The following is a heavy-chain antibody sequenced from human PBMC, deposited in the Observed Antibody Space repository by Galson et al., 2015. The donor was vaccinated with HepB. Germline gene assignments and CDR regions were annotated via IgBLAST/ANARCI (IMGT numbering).Heavy chain of an antibody. CDR3: AKDRSPYRYYYYYYYMDV. V-gene: IGHV3-23*01. CDR1: GFTFSSYA. D-gene: IGHD4-11*01. Sequence: SLRLSCAASGFTFSSYAMSWVRQAPGKGLEWVSAISGSGGSTYYADSVKGRFTISRDNSKNTLYLQMNSLRAEDTAVYYCAKDRSPYRYYYYYYYMDVWGKGTTVTVSS. CDR2: ISGSGGST. J-gene: IGHJ6*03.